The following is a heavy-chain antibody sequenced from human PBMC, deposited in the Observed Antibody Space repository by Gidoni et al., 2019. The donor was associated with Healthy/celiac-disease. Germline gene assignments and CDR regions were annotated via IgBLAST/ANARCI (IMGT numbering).Heavy chain of an antibody. V-gene: IGHV3-30*18. CDR2: ISYDGSNK. CDR3: AKDSAPRAGTVTEFDY. Sequence: QVQLVESGGGVVQPGRSLRLSCAASGFTFSSYGMHWVRQAPGKALEWVAVISYDGSNKYYADSVKGRFTISRDNSKNTLYLQMNSLRAEDTAVYYCAKDSAPRAGTVTEFDYWGQGTLVTVSS. D-gene: IGHD4-17*01. J-gene: IGHJ4*02. CDR1: GFTFSSYG.